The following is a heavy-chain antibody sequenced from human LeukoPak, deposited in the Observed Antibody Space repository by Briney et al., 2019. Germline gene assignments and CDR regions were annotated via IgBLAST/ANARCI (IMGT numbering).Heavy chain of an antibody. CDR1: GFPFSSFA. CDR3: AKDAWKRFDY. V-gene: IGHV3-23*01. J-gene: IGHJ4*01. CDR2: ISGSGSTT. D-gene: IGHD1-1*01. Sequence: GPLRLSSAASGFPFSSFAMSWVRPAPGKGLEWISGISGSGSTTYYADSVKGRFTISRDNSKNTLYLQMNSLRAEDTAVYYCAKDAWKRFDYWGHGTLVTVSS.